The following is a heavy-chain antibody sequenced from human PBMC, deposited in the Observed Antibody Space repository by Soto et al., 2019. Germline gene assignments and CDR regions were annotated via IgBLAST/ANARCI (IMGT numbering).Heavy chain of an antibody. V-gene: IGHV6-1*01. CDR1: GDSVSSNSAA. Sequence: SQTLSLTCAISGDSVSSNSAAWNWIRQSPSRGLEWLGRTYYRSKWYNDYAVSVKSRITINPDTSKNQFSLQLSSVTPEDTAVYYCARHIMGTAMPIYYYGMDVWGQGTTVTVSS. D-gene: IGHD5-18*01. CDR3: ARHIMGTAMPIYYYGMDV. CDR2: TYYRSKWYN. J-gene: IGHJ6*02.